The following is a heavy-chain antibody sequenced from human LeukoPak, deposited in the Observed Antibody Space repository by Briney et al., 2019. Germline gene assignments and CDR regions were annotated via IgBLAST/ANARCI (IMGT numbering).Heavy chain of an antibody. CDR2: IYTSGST. CDR1: GGSISTYY. CDR3: AREGPPSGNYDY. V-gene: IGHV4-4*07. D-gene: IGHD4-23*01. J-gene: IGHJ4*02. Sequence: SETLSLTCTVSGGSISTYYWTWIRQPAGKGLEWIGRIYTSGSTNYNPSLKSRVTMSVDMSKNQFSLKLSSVTAADTAVYYCAREGPPSGNYDYWGQGTLVTVSS.